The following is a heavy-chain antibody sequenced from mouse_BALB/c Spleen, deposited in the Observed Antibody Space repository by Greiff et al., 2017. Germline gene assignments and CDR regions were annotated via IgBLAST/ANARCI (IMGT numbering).Heavy chain of an antibody. D-gene: IGHD4-1*01. CDR1: GFTFSSYG. Sequence: EVKVVESGGGLVQPGGSLKLSCAAPGFTFSSYGMSWVRQTPDKRLELVATINSNGGSTYYPDSVKGRFTISRDNAKNTLYLQMSSLKSEDTAMYYCARDRRNWDGFAYWGQGTLVTVSA. CDR3: ARDRRNWDGFAY. CDR2: INSNGGST. J-gene: IGHJ3*01. V-gene: IGHV5-6-3*01.